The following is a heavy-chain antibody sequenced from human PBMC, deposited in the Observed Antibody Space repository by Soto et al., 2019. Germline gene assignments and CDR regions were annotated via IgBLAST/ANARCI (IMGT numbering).Heavy chain of an antibody. Sequence: QVQLQESGPGLVKPSETLSLTCTVSGGSISSYYWSWIRQPPGKGLEWIGYIYYSGSTNYNPSLTGXVXIXXDTSKNQFSLKLSSVTAADTAVYYCARRYGSCFDYWGQGTLVTVSS. D-gene: IGHD5-18*01. V-gene: IGHV4-59*08. J-gene: IGHJ4*02. CDR1: GGSISSYY. CDR3: ARRYGSCFDY. CDR2: IYYSGST.